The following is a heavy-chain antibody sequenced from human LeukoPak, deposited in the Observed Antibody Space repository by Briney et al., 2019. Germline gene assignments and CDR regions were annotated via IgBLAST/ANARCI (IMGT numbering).Heavy chain of an antibody. V-gene: IGHV4-30-4*08. D-gene: IGHD4-11*01. J-gene: IGHJ4*02. CDR3: ARAGSDYTRPLDY. CDR1: GGSISSGDYY. Sequence: SETLSLTCTVSGGSISSGDYYWSWIRQPPGKGLEWIGYIYYSGSTYYNPSLKSRVTISVDTSKNQFSLKLSSVTAADTAVYYCARAGSDYTRPLDYWGQGTLVTVSS. CDR2: IYYSGST.